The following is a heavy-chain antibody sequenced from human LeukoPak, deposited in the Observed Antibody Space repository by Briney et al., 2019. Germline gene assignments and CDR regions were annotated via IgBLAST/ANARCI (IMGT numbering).Heavy chain of an antibody. D-gene: IGHD1-14*01. CDR2: LYYSGST. Sequence: SETLSLTCIVSNGSISSSSYYWGWIRQPPGKGLEWIGSLYYSGSTYYNPSLKTRVTISVDTFKSQFSLKLDSVTAADTAVYYCVRLPDYYYYYMDVWGRGTSVTVSS. CDR3: VRLPDYYYYYMDV. J-gene: IGHJ6*03. V-gene: IGHV4-39*01. CDR1: NGSISSSSYY.